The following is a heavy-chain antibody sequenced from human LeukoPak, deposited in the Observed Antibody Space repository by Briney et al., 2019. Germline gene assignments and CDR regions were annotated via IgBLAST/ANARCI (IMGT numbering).Heavy chain of an antibody. V-gene: IGHV3-33*01. Sequence: GGSLRLSCAASGFTFSSYGMHWVRQAPGKGLEWVAVIWYDGSNRYYADSVKGRFTISRDNSKNSLYLQMNSLRAEDTAVYYCARGIAALGFDPWGQGTLVTVSS. CDR1: GFTFSSYG. J-gene: IGHJ5*02. CDR3: ARGIAALGFDP. CDR2: IWYDGSNR. D-gene: IGHD6-6*01.